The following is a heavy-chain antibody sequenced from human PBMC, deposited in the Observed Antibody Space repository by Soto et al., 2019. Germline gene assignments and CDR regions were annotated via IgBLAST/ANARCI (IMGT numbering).Heavy chain of an antibody. J-gene: IGHJ4*02. CDR1: GFTFNYYS. V-gene: IGHV3-48*01. D-gene: IGHD4-4*01. CDR2: ISSDSETK. CDR3: AKTLYSNYNRDS. Sequence: PGGSLRLSCAASGFTFNYYSMNWVRLAPGKGLEYIAYISSDSETKHYADSVKGRFTISRDNAKNSLFLQMDSLRADDTAVYYFAKTLYSNYNRDSWGQGTLVTVS.